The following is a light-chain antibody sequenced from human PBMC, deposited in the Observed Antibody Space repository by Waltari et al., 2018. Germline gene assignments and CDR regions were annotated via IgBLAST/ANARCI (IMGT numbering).Light chain of an antibody. CDR2: NNN. J-gene: IGLJ3*02. Sequence: QSVLTQPPSASGTPGQRVTISCSGSSSNIGTNIVNWYQQLPGAAPKLLISNNNLRPSGVPARFSGSKSGTSASLAVSGLQSEDEADYYCAAWDDSLNGPVFGGGTKLTVL. CDR1: SSNIGTNI. V-gene: IGLV1-44*01. CDR3: AAWDDSLNGPV.